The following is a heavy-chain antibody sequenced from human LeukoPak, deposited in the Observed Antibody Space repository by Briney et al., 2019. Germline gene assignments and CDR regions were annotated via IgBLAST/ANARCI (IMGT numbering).Heavy chain of an antibody. CDR2: IHYTGST. CDR3: ARYWGPYDNSGAYFDY. D-gene: IGHD3-22*01. V-gene: IGHV4-39*01. Sequence: SETLSLTCTVSGDSISSSSYYWVWLPHPPGKGLKGIATIHYTGSTYYNPSLKSRVTISVDTSKNQFSLKLSSVTAADTAMYYCARYWGPYDNSGAYFDYWGQGTLVTVSS. CDR1: GDSISSSSYY. J-gene: IGHJ4*02.